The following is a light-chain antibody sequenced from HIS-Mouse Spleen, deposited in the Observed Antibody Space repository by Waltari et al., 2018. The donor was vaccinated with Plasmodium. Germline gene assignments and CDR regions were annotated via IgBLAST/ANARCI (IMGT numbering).Light chain of an antibody. CDR2: EVS. V-gene: IGLV2-8*01. J-gene: IGLJ2*01. CDR3: SSYAGSNNLV. CDR1: SSDVGGYHY. Sequence: QSALTQPPSASGSPGQSVTISCTGTSSDVGGYHYVSWYQQHPGKAPKPMIYEVSNRPSGFPDRFSCAKSGNTASLTVSVLQAEDEADYYCSSYAGSNNLVFGGGTKLTVL.